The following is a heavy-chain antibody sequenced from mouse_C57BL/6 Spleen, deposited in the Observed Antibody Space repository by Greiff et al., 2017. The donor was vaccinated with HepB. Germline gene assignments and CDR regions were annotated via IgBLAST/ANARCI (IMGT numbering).Heavy chain of an antibody. D-gene: IGHD2-3*01. CDR2: IDPSDSYT. CDR3: ARWLLGLYFDV. V-gene: IGHV1-69*01. Sequence: QVQLQQPGAELVMPGASVKLSCKASGYTFTSYWMHWVKQRPGQGLEWIGEIDPSDSYTNYNQKFKGKSTLTVDKSSSTAYMQLSSLTSEDSAVYYGARWLLGLYFDVWGTGTTVTVSS. CDR1: GYTFTSYW. J-gene: IGHJ1*03.